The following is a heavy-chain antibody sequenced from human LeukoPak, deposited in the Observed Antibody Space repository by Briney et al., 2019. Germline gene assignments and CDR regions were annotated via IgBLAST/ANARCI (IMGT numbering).Heavy chain of an antibody. V-gene: IGHV7-4-1*02. CDR3: ARDVYSYGDWYFDL. J-gene: IGHJ2*01. CDR2: INTNTGNP. D-gene: IGHD5-18*01. CDR1: GYSFTSYA. Sequence: ASVKVSCKASGYSFTSYAMNWVRQAPGQGLEWMGWINTNTGNPTYAQGFTGRFVFSLDTSVSTAYLQISSLKAEDTAVYYCARDVYSYGDWYFDLWGRGTLVTVSS.